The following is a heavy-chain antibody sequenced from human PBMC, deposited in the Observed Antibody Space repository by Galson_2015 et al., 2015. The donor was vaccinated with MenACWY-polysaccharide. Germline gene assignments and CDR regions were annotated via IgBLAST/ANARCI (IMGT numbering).Heavy chain of an antibody. J-gene: IGHJ5*02. Sequence: QSGAEVKKPGASVKVSCKASGYTFTGYYMHWVRQAPGRGLEWMGWINPNSGGTNYAQKFQGRVTMTRDTSISTAYMELSRLRSDDTAVYYCARGTGKGIGARDRSNLLSWFDPWGQGTLVTVSS. CDR3: ARGTGKGIGARDRSNLLSWFDP. V-gene: IGHV1-2*02. D-gene: IGHD4-11*01. CDR2: INPNSGGT. CDR1: GYTFTGYY.